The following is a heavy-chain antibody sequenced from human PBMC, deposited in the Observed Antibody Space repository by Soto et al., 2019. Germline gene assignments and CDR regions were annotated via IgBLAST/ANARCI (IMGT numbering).Heavy chain of an antibody. J-gene: IGHJ4*02. Sequence: QVQLVQSGAEVKKPGASVKVSCKASGYTFTSYYMHWVRQAPGQGLEWMGIINPSSGTSYAQKFQGRVTMTRDTYTSTVYMELSSLRSEDTAVYYCARVYCSGGSCYGIDYWGQGTLVTVSS. CDR2: INPSSGT. D-gene: IGHD2-15*01. CDR1: GYTFTSYY. V-gene: IGHV1-46*01. CDR3: ARVYCSGGSCYGIDY.